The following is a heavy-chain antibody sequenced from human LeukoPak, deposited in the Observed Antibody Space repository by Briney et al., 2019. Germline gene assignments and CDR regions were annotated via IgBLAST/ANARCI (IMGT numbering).Heavy chain of an antibody. CDR1: GFTFSSYS. D-gene: IGHD2-15*01. J-gene: IGHJ4*02. CDR3: ARCQDIVVVVAAASDY. V-gene: IGHV3-21*01. Sequence: PGGSLRLSCAASGFTFSSYSMNWVRQAPGKGLEWVSSISSSSSYIYYADSVKGRFTISRDNAKNSLYLQMNSLRAEDTAVYYCARCQDIVVVVAAASDYWGQGTLVTVSS. CDR2: ISSSSSYI.